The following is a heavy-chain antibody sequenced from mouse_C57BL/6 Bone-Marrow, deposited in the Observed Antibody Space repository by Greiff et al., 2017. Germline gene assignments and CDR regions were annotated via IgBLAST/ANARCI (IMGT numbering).Heavy chain of an antibody. J-gene: IGHJ3*01. Sequence: VKLQQPGAELVKPGASVKLSCKASGYTFTSYWITWVKQRPGQGLEWIGDIYPGSGSTNYNEKFKSKATLTVDTSSSTAYMELSSLPSEDSVVYYCASPLFAYWGQGTLVTVSA. CDR3: ASPLFAY. V-gene: IGHV1-55*01. CDR2: IYPGSGST. CDR1: GYTFTSYW.